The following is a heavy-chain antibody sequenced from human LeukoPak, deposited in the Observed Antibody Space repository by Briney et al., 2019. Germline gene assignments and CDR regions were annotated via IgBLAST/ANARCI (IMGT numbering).Heavy chain of an antibody. V-gene: IGHV3-15*01. CDR2: IKSKTDGGTT. CDR3: PTAVQGGFNN. D-gene: IGHD5-24*01. CDR1: GFTFRRYS. Sequence: GGSLRLSCAASGFTFRRYSMNWVRQAPAKGLEYVGRIKSKTDGGTTDYAARVKGRFTISRDESKNMLYLQMNSLKIEDTAVYYCPTAVQGGFNNWGQGTLVTVSS. J-gene: IGHJ4*02.